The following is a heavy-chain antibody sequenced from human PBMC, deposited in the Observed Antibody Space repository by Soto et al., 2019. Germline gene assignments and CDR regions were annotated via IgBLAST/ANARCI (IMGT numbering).Heavy chain of an antibody. J-gene: IGHJ6*02. D-gene: IGHD1-1*01. V-gene: IGHV4-31*03. CDR3: ARDSGGNSENYYGLDV. CDR2: IDRSGST. CDR1: GVPVSSGDYY. Sequence: QVQLQESGPGLVKPSQTLSLSCNVYGVPVSSGDYYWSWIRQHAGRGLEWIGYIDRSGSTYYKPYLRGRVIMSVDTSTNQISLRLLSVTAADTAVSYCARDSGGNSENYYGLDVWCHGTTVTVSS.